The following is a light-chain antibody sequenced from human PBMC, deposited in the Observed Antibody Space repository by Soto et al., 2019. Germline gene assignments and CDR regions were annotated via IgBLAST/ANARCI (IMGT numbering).Light chain of an antibody. CDR1: TSDVGDYNW. V-gene: IGLV2-14*03. CDR2: DVN. Sequence: QSALTQPAAVSGSPGQSVTISCTGTTSDVGDYNWVSWYQQHPGKAPKLILFDVNNRPSGVSSRFSGSKSGNTASLAISGLQAEDEATYYCKSYTSSDIYVFGTGTKVTVL. CDR3: KSYTSSDIYV. J-gene: IGLJ1*01.